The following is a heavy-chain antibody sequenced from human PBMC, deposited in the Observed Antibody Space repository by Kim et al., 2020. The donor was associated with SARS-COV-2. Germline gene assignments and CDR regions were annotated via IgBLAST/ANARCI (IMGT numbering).Heavy chain of an antibody. V-gene: IGHV4-39*01. J-gene: IGHJ5*02. CDR3: ARPGYSSSWYKGFDP. CDR1: GGSISSSSYY. D-gene: IGHD6-13*01. CDR2: IYYSGST. Sequence: SETLSLTCTVSGGSISSSSYYWGWIRQPPGKGLEWIGSIYYSGSTYYNPSLKSRVTISVDTSKNQFSLKLSSVTAADTAVYYCARPGYSSSWYKGFDPWGQGTLVTVSS.